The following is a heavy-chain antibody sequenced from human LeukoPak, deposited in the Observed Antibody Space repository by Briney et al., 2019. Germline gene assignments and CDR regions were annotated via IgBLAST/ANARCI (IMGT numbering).Heavy chain of an antibody. Sequence: GGSLRLSCAASGFTFSSYSMNWVRQAPGRGLEWVASISGSGTSTYYADFVKGRFTISRDNSKNTLYLQMNSLRAEDTAVYYCADRYYYDTSGYSDYWGQGTLVTVSS. J-gene: IGHJ4*02. CDR2: ISGSGTST. CDR1: GFTFSSYS. D-gene: IGHD3-22*01. CDR3: ADRYYYDTSGYSDY. V-gene: IGHV3-23*01.